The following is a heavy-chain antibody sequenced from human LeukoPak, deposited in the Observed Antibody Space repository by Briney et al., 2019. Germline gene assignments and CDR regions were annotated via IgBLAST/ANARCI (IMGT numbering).Heavy chain of an antibody. CDR2: IYTSGST. J-gene: IGHJ2*01. CDR3: ARVAYDSSGYYYSKWYFDL. D-gene: IGHD3-22*01. V-gene: IGHV4-4*07. CDR1: GGSISSYY. Sequence: SGPTLVKPSETLSLTCTVSGGSISSYYWSWIRQPAGKGLEWIGRIYTSGSTNYNPSLKSRVTMSVDTSKNQFPLKLSSVTAADTAVYYCARVAYDSSGYYYSKWYFDLWGRGTLVTVSS.